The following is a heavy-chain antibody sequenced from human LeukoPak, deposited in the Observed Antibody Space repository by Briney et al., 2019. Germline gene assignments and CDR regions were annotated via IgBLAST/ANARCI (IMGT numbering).Heavy chain of an antibody. CDR1: GFTFSSYA. J-gene: IGHJ4*02. CDR2: IPYDGSNK. CDR3: VRGAYSSSWLNFDY. Sequence: PGRTLRLSCAASGFTFSSYAMHWVRQAPGKGLEWVALIPYDGSNKYYADSVKGRLTVSRDNSKNTLYLQMNSLRAEDTAVYYCVRGAYSSSWLNFDYWGQGTLVTVSS. D-gene: IGHD6-13*01. V-gene: IGHV3-30*04.